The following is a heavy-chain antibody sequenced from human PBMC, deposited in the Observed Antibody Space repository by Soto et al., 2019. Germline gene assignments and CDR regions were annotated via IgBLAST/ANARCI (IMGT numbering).Heavy chain of an antibody. CDR2: INAGNGNT. J-gene: IGHJ4*02. CDR1: GYTFTSYA. CDR3: ARGPGGPDGPGDY. Sequence: QVQLVQSGAEVKKPGASVKVSCKASGYTFTSYAMHWVRQAPGQRLEWMGWINAGNGNTKYSQKFQGRVTITRDTSASTAYMELISLRSEDTAVYYCARGPGGPDGPGDYWGQGTLVTFAS. V-gene: IGHV1-3*01. D-gene: IGHD2-15*01.